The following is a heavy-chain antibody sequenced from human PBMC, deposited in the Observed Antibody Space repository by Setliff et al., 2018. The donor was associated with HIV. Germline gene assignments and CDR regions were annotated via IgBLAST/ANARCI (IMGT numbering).Heavy chain of an antibody. V-gene: IGHV3-7*01. Sequence: PGGSLRLSCAASGFILSTSWMSWVRQAPGKGPEWVANVKPDGSGIYYVDSVKGRFTISRDNAKNSLYLDMNSLRAEDTAVYYCARGHVGAFDIWGQGTMVTVSS. CDR3: ARGHVGAFDI. CDR1: GFILSTSW. CDR2: VKPDGSGI. J-gene: IGHJ3*02.